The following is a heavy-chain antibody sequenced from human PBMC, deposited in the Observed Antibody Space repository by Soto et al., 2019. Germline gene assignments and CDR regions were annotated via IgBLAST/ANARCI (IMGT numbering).Heavy chain of an antibody. Sequence: ETLSLTCTVSGGSISSYYWIWVRQAAGKGLEWIVYIYYSGSTNYNPSLKSRVTISVDTSKNQFSLKLSSVTAADTAVYYCAREIKQTGTRSNWFDPWGQGTLVTVSS. D-gene: IGHD1-7*01. CDR1: GGSISSYY. CDR2: IYYSGST. J-gene: IGHJ5*02. CDR3: AREIKQTGTRSNWFDP. V-gene: IGHV4-59*01.